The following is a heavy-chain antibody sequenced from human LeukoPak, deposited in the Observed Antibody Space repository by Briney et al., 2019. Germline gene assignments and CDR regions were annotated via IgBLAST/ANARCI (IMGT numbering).Heavy chain of an antibody. D-gene: IGHD6-19*01. Sequence: SETLSLTCAVYGGSFSGCNWSWIRLPPGKGLEWIGEINHSGSTNYNPSLKSRVTISVDTSKNQFSLKLSSVTAADTAVYYCARVGKQWLVLRGWFDPWGQGTLVTVSS. V-gene: IGHV4-34*01. J-gene: IGHJ5*02. CDR3: ARVGKQWLVLRGWFDP. CDR2: INHSGST. CDR1: GGSFSGCN.